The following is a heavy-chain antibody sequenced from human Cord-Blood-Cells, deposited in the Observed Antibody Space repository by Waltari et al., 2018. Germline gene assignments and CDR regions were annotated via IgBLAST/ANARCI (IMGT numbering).Heavy chain of an antibody. CDR1: GYTFPSYA. CDR2: INAGNGNT. V-gene: IGHV1-3*01. Sequence: QVQLVQSGAEVKKPGASVKVSCKASGYTFPSYAMHWVRQAPGQRLEWMGWINAGNGNTNDSQKFQGMFTVTRDTSASTAYMDLSSLRSEDTAVYYCARFAAAAGDYWGQGTLVTVSS. D-gene: IGHD6-13*01. J-gene: IGHJ4*02. CDR3: ARFAAAAGDY.